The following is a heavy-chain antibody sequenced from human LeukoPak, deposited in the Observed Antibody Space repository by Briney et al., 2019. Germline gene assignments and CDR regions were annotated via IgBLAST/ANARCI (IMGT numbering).Heavy chain of an antibody. V-gene: IGHV4-39*07. D-gene: IGHD3-10*01. CDR1: GGSISSSSYY. Sequence: PSETLSLTCTVSGGSISSSSYYWGWIRQPPGKGLEWIGSIYYSGSTYYNPSLKSRVTISVDTSKNQFSLKLSSVTAADTAVYYCARGTYYYGSGSYYTPRWFDPWGQGTLVTVSS. J-gene: IGHJ5*02. CDR2: IYYSGST. CDR3: ARGTYYYGSGSYYTPRWFDP.